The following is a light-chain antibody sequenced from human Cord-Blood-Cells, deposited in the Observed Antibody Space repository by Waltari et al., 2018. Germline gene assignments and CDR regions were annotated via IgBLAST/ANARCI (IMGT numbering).Light chain of an antibody. V-gene: IGLV1-36*01. CDR1: SSNIGNNA. CDR2: YDE. J-gene: IGLJ2*01. CDR3: VAWDDSLNGPV. Sequence: QSVLTQPPSVSEAPRQRVTISCSGSSSNIGNNAVNWYQQLPGKAPKLLIYYDELLPSGVSDRFSCSKSGTSASLAISGLQSEDEADYYCVAWDDSLNGPVFGGGTKLTVL.